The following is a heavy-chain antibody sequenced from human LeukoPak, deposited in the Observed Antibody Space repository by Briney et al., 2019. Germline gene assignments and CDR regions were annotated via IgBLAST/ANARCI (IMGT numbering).Heavy chain of an antibody. D-gene: IGHD6-13*01. CDR2: INSDGSST. CDR1: GFTFSSYW. CDR3: ASYYAAAGTD. J-gene: IGHJ4*02. Sequence: GGSLRLSCAASGFTFSSYWMNWVRQAPGKGLVWVSRINSDGSSTNYADSVKGRFTISRDNAKNTLYLQMNSLRAEDTAVYYCASYYAAAGTDWGQGTLVTVSS. V-gene: IGHV3-74*01.